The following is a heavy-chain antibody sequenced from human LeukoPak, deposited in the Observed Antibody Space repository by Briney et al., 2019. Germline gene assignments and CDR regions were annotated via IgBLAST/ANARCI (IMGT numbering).Heavy chain of an antibody. J-gene: IGHJ6*02. CDR1: GYTFTSYY. D-gene: IGHD3-10*01. V-gene: IGHV1-46*01. Sequence: GGSLRLSCAASGYTFTSYYMHWVRQAPGQGLEWMGIINPSGGSTSYAQKFQGRVTMTRDTSTSTVYMELSSLRSEDTAVYYCARGPGGDFTMVRGVIIPPPYYYYGMDVWGQGTTVTVSS. CDR3: ARGPGGDFTMVRGVIIPPPYYYYGMDV. CDR2: INPSGGST.